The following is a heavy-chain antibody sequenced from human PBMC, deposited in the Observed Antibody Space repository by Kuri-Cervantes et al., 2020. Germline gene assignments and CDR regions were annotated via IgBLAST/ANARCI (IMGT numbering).Heavy chain of an antibody. CDR3: ARGLGMDTAMVTWFNYYYYGMDV. D-gene: IGHD5-18*01. CDR2: ISYDGSNK. Sequence: GGSLRLSCAASGFTFSSYAMHWVRQAPGKGLEWVAVISYDGSNKYYADSVKGRFTISRDNSKNTLYLQMNSLRAEDTAGYYCARGLGMDTAMVTWFNYYYYGMDVWGQGTTVAVSS. J-gene: IGHJ6*02. V-gene: IGHV3-30-3*01. CDR1: GFTFSSYA.